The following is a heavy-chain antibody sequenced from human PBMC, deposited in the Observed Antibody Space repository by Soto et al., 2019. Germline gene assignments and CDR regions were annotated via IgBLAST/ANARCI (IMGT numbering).Heavy chain of an antibody. CDR1: GGTFSTNA. CDR2: IIPIFGTA. CDR3: ARHADAGSFHNWFDP. V-gene: IGHV1-69*01. D-gene: IGHD2-15*01. Sequence: QVQLVQSGAEVKKPGSSVKVSCKASGGTFSTNAIAWVRQAPGQGLEWMGGIIPIFGTANYAQKFQGRVTITADESTSTAHMEMSSLRSEDTAVYYCARHADAGSFHNWFDPWGQGTLVTVSS. J-gene: IGHJ5*02.